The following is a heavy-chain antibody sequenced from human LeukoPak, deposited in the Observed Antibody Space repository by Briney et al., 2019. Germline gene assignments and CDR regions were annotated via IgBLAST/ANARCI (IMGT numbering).Heavy chain of an antibody. D-gene: IGHD3-22*01. Sequence: GGSLRLSCAASGFTFNTYGMHWVRQAPGKGMEWVAAIAYDGSSKYHADSVKGRFTISGDNSKNTLYLQMNSLRAEDTAVYYCARANYDSSGLDYWGQGTLVTVSS. V-gene: IGHV3-30*03. CDR1: GFTFNTYG. CDR3: ARANYDSSGLDY. J-gene: IGHJ4*02. CDR2: IAYDGSSK.